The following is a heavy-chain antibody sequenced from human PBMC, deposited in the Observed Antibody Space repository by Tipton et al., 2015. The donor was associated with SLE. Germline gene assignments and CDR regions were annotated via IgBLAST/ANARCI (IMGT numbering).Heavy chain of an antibody. CDR3: ARQDSDILTGSPESYFDY. J-gene: IGHJ4*02. V-gene: IGHV4-39*01. CDR2: IYYSGST. D-gene: IGHD3-9*01. CDR1: GGSISSSSYY. Sequence: TLSLTCTVSGGSISSSSYYWGWIRQPPGKGLEWIGSIYYSGSTYYNPSLKSRVTISVDTSKNQFSLKLSSVTAADTAVYYCARQDSDILTGSPESYFDYWGQGTLVTVSS.